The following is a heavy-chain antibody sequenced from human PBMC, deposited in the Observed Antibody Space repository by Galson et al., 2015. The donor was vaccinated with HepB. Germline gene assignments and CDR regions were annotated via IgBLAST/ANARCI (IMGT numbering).Heavy chain of an antibody. CDR3: STKVH. Sequence: SLRLSCAASGFTFSTSWVHWVRQAPGKGLEWVGDIKQDGSETYYGDSLKGRCTISRDNAKNSVYLQMNNLRAEDTALYYCSTKVHWGQGTLVTVSS. CDR2: IKQDGSET. CDR1: GFTFSTSW. V-gene: IGHV3-7*03. J-gene: IGHJ4*02.